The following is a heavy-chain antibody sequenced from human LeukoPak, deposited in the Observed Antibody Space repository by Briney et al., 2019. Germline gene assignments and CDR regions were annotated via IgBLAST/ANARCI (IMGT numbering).Heavy chain of an antibody. V-gene: IGHV1-69*13. CDR2: IIAMFGTV. CDR3: ARAGRRDFWSGDHWYFDL. D-gene: IGHD3-3*01. Sequence: SVKVSCKVSGGTFSSYAISWVRQAPGQGLEWMGGIIAMFGTVHYAQKFQGRVTITADECTSTVYIELSSLRSEDTAVYYCARAGRRDFWSGDHWYFDLWGRGTLVTVSS. J-gene: IGHJ2*01. CDR1: GGTFSSYA.